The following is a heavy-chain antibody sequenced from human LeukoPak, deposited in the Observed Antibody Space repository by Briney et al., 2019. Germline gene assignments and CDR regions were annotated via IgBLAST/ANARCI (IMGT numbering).Heavy chain of an antibody. CDR3: ARRSGGSGEDAFDI. CDR1: GFTFSSYW. D-gene: IGHD2-15*01. CDR2: LNSEGSST. Sequence: GGSLRLPCAAPGFTFSSYWMHWVRQAPGKGRGWLSRLNSEGSSTTYAGSVKGPSTIPRDNAKNTLYLEMNSLKAEDTAMYYCARRSGGSGEDAFDIWRQGTMVTVSS. J-gene: IGHJ3*02. V-gene: IGHV3-74*01.